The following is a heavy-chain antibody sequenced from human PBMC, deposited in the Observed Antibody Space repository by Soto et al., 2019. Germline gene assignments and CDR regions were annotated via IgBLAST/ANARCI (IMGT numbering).Heavy chain of an antibody. Sequence: SETLSLTCTVSGGSISSSSYYWGWIRQPPGKGLEWIGSIYYSGRTYYNPSLKSEVTISVDTSKNQFSLKLSSVTAADMAVYYCARHYDFWSGYSQGFDYWGQGTLVTVSS. CDR3: ARHYDFWSGYSQGFDY. CDR1: GGSISSSSYY. J-gene: IGHJ4*02. D-gene: IGHD3-3*01. CDR2: IYYSGRT. V-gene: IGHV4-39*01.